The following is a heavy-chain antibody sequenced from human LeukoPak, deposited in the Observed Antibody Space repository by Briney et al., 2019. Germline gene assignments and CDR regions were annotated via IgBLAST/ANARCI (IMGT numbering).Heavy chain of an antibody. V-gene: IGHV6-1*01. CDR1: GDSFSSNSAA. CDR3: ARDVGRRFDY. D-gene: IGHD1-26*01. CDR2: TYYRSKWYY. Sequence: SQTLSLTCALSGDSFSSNSAAWNWIRQSPSRGLECLARTYYRSKWYYDYAVSVKSRITINPDTSKNQFSLQLNSVTPEDTAVYYCARDVGRRFDYWGQGTLVTVSS. J-gene: IGHJ4*02.